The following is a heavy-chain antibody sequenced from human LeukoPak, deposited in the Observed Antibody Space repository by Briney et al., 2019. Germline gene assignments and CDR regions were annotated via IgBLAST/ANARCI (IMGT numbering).Heavy chain of an antibody. V-gene: IGHV1-3*03. CDR2: INAGNGNT. D-gene: IGHD2-15*01. J-gene: IGHJ4*02. CDR3: ARGSESYSMGDY. CDR1: GYTFTSYA. Sequence: GASVKVSCKASGYTFTSYAMHWVRQAPGQRLEWMGWINAGNGNTKYSQEFQGRVTITRDTSASTAYMELSSLRSEDMAVYYCARGSESYSMGDYWGQGTLVTVST.